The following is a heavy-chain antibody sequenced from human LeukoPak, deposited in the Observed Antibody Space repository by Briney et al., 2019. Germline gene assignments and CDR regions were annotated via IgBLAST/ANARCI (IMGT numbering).Heavy chain of an antibody. Sequence: GGSLRLSCAASGFTFTSYGMHWVRQAPGKGLEWVALMSYDGSKTYYGDSVKGRFTISRDNAKNSLFLQMNSLRAEDTAAYYCARDSAACRGCAFDLWGQGTVVTVSS. CDR2: MSYDGSKT. D-gene: IGHD3-10*01. CDR3: ARDSAACRGCAFDL. V-gene: IGHV3-30*03. CDR1: GFTFTSYG. J-gene: IGHJ3*01.